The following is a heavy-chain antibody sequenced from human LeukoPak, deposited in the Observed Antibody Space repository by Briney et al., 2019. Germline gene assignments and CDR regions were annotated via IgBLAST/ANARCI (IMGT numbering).Heavy chain of an antibody. CDR1: GGSLSGFY. D-gene: IGHD3-10*01. V-gene: IGHV4-59*01. CDR2: RHHSGGA. Sequence: SETLSLTCTVSGGSLSGFYWSWIRQPPGKGLEWIGYRHHSGGANSNPSLKSRVTISVDTSKNQISLKLSSVTAADTAVYYCARDTHEYGSGSHYDDTFDSWGQGTLVIVSS. CDR3: ARDTHEYGSGSHYDDTFDS. J-gene: IGHJ3*02.